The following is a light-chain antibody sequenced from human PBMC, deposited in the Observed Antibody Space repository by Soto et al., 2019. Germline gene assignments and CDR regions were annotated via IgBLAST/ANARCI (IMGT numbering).Light chain of an antibody. J-gene: IGLJ1*01. Sequence: QSALTQPPSASGSPGQSVTISCTGTSSDVGGYNYVSWYQQHPGKAPKLMIYEVSKGPSGVPDRFSGSKSGNTASLTVSGLQAEDEADFYCSSYAGSNNYVFGTGTKPTVL. CDR2: EVS. CDR1: SSDVGGYNY. V-gene: IGLV2-8*01. CDR3: SSYAGSNNYV.